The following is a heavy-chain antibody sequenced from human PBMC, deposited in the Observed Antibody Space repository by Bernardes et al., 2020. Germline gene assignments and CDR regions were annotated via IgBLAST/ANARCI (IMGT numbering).Heavy chain of an antibody. J-gene: IGHJ3*02. V-gene: IGHV4-59*01. Sequence: SETLSLTCTVSGGSISSYYWSWIRQPPGQGLAWIGYIYYSGSTNYNPSLKSRVTISVDTSKNQFSLKLSSVTAADTAVYYCARSRLYGDLVLYAFDIWGQGTMVTGSS. CDR1: GGSISSYY. CDR2: IYYSGST. D-gene: IGHD4-17*01. CDR3: ARSRLYGDLVLYAFDI.